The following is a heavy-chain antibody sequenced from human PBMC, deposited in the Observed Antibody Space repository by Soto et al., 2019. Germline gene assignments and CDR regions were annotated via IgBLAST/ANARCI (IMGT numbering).Heavy chain of an antibody. Sequence: QVQLVESGGGLVKPGGSLRLSCAASGFTFSDYYMSWIRQAPGKGLEWVSYISSSGSTIYYADSVKGRFTISRDNAKNALYLRMNSLRAEDTAVYDCVREGVELARTTDYWGQGTLVTVFS. CDR3: VREGVELARTTDY. CDR2: ISSSGSTI. J-gene: IGHJ4*02. CDR1: GFTFSDYY. D-gene: IGHD1-26*01. V-gene: IGHV3-11*01.